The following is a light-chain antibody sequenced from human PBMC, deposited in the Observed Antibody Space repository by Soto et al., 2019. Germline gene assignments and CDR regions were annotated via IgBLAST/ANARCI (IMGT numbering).Light chain of an antibody. CDR1: QSVSSN. V-gene: IGKV3-15*01. CDR3: QQYNNWPLT. CDR2: DAS. J-gene: IGKJ4*01. Sequence: EIVMTQSPATLSVSPGERATLSCRASQSVSSNLAWYQQKPGQTPRLLLYDASSRATGIPARFSGSGSGTDFTLTISRLQSEDFAVYYCQQYNNWPLTFGGGTNVEIK.